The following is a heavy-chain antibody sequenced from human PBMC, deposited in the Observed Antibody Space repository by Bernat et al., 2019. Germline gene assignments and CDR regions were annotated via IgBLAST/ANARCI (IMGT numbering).Heavy chain of an antibody. CDR1: GYTLTELS. Sequence: QVQLVQSGAEVKKPGASVKVSCKVSGYTLTELSMHWVRQAPGKGLEWMGGFDPEDGETIYAQKVQGRVTMTEDTSTDTAYMELSSLRSEDTAVYYCATSDFYDYIWGSYPPYDAFDIWGQGTMVTVSS. J-gene: IGHJ3*02. V-gene: IGHV1-24*01. CDR3: ATSDFYDYIWGSYPPYDAFDI. D-gene: IGHD3-16*02. CDR2: FDPEDGET.